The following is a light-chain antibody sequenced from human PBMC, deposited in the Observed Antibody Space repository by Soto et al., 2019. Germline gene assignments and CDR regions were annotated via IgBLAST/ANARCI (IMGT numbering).Light chain of an antibody. J-gene: IGKJ4*02. CDR3: QQSYTSPGT. V-gene: IGKV1-5*01. CDR1: QSVSSW. CDR2: GAS. Sequence: EIVVTQSPCTLSLSLGDRATLSCRASQSVSSWLAWYQQKPGKAPNLLIYGASNLQSGVPSRFSGGGSGTKFTLTISSLQPEDFGTYYCQQSYTSPGTFGGGTKVDIK.